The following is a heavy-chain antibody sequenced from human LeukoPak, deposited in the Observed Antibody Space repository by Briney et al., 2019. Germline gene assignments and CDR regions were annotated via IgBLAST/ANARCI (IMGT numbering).Heavy chain of an antibody. J-gene: IGHJ4*02. D-gene: IGHD5-24*01. Sequence: GSLRLSCAASGFTFSSYWMSWIRQPPGKGLEWIGSIYYSGSTYYNPSLKSRVTISVDTSKNQFSLKLSSVTAADTAVYYCARDRGGYNFPHFDYWGQGTLVTVSS. CDR3: ARDRGGYNFPHFDY. V-gene: IGHV4-39*07. CDR1: GFTFSSYW. CDR2: IYYSGST.